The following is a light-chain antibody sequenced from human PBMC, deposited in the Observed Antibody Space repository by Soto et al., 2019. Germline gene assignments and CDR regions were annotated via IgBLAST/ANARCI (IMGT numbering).Light chain of an antibody. J-gene: IGKJ2*01. CDR1: HNVNDY. CDR3: QQRSDWPPFT. Sequence: EVVLTQSPATLSLSPGERATLSCRASHNVNDYLAWYQQKPGQAPRLLIYDASKRATGLPARFSGSGSGTDFTLTISSLEAKDSAVYYCQQRSDWPPFTFGQGTKVEIK. V-gene: IGKV3-11*01. CDR2: DAS.